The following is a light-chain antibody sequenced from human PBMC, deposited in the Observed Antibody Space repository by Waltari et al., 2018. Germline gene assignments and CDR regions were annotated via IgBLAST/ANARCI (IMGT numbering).Light chain of an antibody. CDR1: SRDAGSNTY. Sequence: QSALTQPASVSGSPGQSITISCTGPSRDAGSNTYVTWYQQHPGKVPKLIIYDVSHRPSGFSFLFSGSKSDNTASLTISGLQAEDEADYYCISYTTSDTMIFGGGTKLTVL. V-gene: IGLV2-14*03. CDR3: ISYTTSDTMI. J-gene: IGLJ2*01. CDR2: DVS.